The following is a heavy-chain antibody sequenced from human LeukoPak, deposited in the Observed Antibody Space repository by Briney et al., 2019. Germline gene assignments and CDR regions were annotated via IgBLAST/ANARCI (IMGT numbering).Heavy chain of an antibody. CDR2: ISAYNGNT. Sequence: ASVKVSCKASGYTFTSYGISWVRQAPGQGLEWMGWISAYNGNTNYAQKLQGRVTMTTDTSTSTAYMELRSLRSDDTAVYYCARSRYYDILTGYPDYYGMDVWGQGTTVTVSS. J-gene: IGHJ6*02. D-gene: IGHD3-9*01. V-gene: IGHV1-18*01. CDR3: ARSRYYDILTGYPDYYGMDV. CDR1: GYTFTSYG.